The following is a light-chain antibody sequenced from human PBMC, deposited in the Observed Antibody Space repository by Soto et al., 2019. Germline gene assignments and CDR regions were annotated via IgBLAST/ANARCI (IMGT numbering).Light chain of an antibody. CDR1: HVVSNY. V-gene: IGKV1-8*01. J-gene: IGKJ2*01. CDR2: AAS. CDR3: QHYYSYPYT. Sequence: AIRMTQSPFSLSASIGDRVTITCRASHVVSNYLAWYQQKPGKAPKALIYAASFLQSGVPSRFSGSGSGTDFSLTISFLQSEDFATYYCQHYYSYPYTFGQGTTLQMK.